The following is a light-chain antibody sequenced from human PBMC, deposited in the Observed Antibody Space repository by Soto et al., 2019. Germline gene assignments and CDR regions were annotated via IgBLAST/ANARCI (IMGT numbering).Light chain of an antibody. J-gene: IGKJ1*01. Sequence: EIVLTQSPGTLSLFPGERATLSCRASQSISSSYLAWYQQKPGQAPRLLIYGASSRATGIPDRFCGAGSATDFTLTISRLEPEDFAVYYCHQYGSAPAWTFGQGTKVESK. CDR2: GAS. CDR1: QSISSSY. CDR3: HQYGSAPAWT. V-gene: IGKV3-20*01.